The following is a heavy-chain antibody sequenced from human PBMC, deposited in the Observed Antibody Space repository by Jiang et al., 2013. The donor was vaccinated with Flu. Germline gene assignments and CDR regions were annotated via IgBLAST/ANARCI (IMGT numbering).Heavy chain of an antibody. Sequence: KGRFTISRDNAKNSLYLQMNSLRAEDTAVYYCARHGGTMVRADWGQGTLVTVSS. CDR3: ARHGGTMVRAD. D-gene: IGHD3-10*01. V-gene: IGHV3-11*06. J-gene: IGHJ4*02.